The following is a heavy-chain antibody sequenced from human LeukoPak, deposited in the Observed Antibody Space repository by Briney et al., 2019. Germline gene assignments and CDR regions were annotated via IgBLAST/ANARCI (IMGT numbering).Heavy chain of an antibody. Sequence: PGGSLRLSCAASGFTFDDYAMHWVRQAPGKGLEWVSCISSNSENRGYAESVKGRFTISRDDAKNSLFLQMNSLKTEDTALYYCAKDIGFGITMFRAMDVWGKGTTVTVSS. CDR3: AKDIGFGITMFRAMDV. J-gene: IGHJ6*04. CDR2: ISSNSENR. V-gene: IGHV3-9*01. CDR1: GFTFDDYA. D-gene: IGHD3-10*01.